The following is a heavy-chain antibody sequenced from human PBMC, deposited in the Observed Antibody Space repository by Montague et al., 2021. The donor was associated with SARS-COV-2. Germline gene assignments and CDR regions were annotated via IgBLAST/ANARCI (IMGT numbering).Heavy chain of an antibody. V-gene: IGHV4-39*01. Sequence: SETLSLTCTVSDGSISSSSYYWGWIRQPPGKGLEWIGSIYYSGSTYYNPSLKSRVTISVDTSENQFSLKLSSVTAADTAVYYCARHYYDSSGYYSPWYFDLWGRGTLVTVSS. J-gene: IGHJ2*01. CDR2: IYYSGST. D-gene: IGHD3-22*01. CDR1: DGSISSSSYY. CDR3: ARHYYDSSGYYSPWYFDL.